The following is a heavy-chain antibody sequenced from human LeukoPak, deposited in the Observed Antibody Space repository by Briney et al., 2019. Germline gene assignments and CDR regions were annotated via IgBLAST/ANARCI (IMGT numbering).Heavy chain of an antibody. CDR2: IYYSGST. D-gene: IGHD3-10*01. CDR3: ARERVRGSGVIDY. J-gene: IGHJ4*02. Sequence: SEPLSLTCTVSGGSISSYYWSWIRQPPGKGLEWIGYIYYSGSTNYNPSLKSRVTISVDTSKNQFSLKLSSVTAADTAVYYCARERVRGSGVIDYWGQRTLVTVSS. V-gene: IGHV4-59*01. CDR1: GGSISSYY.